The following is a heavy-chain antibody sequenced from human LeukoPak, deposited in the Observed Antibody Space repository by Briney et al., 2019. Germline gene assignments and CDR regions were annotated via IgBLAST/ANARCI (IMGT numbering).Heavy chain of an antibody. J-gene: IGHJ4*02. V-gene: IGHV3-30-3*01. Sequence: GGSLRLSCAASGFTFSSYAMHWVRQAPGKGLEWVAVIPYDGSNKYYADSVKGRFTISRDNSKNTLYLQMNSLRAEDTAVYYCARGPDSYYYDSSGYYPYYFDYWGQGTLVTVSS. CDR2: IPYDGSNK. CDR3: ARGPDSYYYDSSGYYPYYFDY. D-gene: IGHD3-22*01. CDR1: GFTFSSYA.